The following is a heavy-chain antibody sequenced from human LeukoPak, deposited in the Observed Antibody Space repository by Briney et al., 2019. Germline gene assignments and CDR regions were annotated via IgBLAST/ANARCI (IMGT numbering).Heavy chain of an antibody. CDR3: ASTPQDYGDYGNYYYMDV. J-gene: IGHJ6*03. V-gene: IGHV4-4*07. CDR1: GGSISSYY. D-gene: IGHD4-17*01. CDR2: IYTSGST. Sequence: PSETLSLTCTVSGGSISSYYWSWIRQPPGKGLEWIGRIYTSGSTNYNPSLKSRVTMSVDTSKNQFSLKLSSVTAADTAVYYCASTPQDYGDYGNYYYMDVWGKGTTVTVSS.